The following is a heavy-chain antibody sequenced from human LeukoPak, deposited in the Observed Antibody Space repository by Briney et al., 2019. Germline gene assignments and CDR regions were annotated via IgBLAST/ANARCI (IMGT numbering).Heavy chain of an antibody. D-gene: IGHD6-19*01. CDR2: ISSSGTTT. CDR1: VFSFSVYE. J-gene: IGHJ4*02. CDR3: TTLTVASNFDY. Sequence: GGSLRLSCAASVFSFSVYEMHWVRQAPGKGLEWISDISSSGTTTYYADSVKGRFTISRDNTKNSLYLQMNRLRVEDTAIYYCTTLTVASNFDYWGQGTLVTVSS. V-gene: IGHV3-48*03.